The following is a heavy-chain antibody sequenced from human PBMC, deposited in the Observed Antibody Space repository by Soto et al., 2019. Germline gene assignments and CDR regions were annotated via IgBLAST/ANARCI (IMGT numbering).Heavy chain of an antibody. CDR3: ARRHIAATGIDPWFDP. J-gene: IGHJ5*02. CDR2: IYPGDSDT. CDR1: GYTFTTYC. Sequence: WELLRVSWRASGYTFTTYCSAWVRQMPGKGLEWMGSIYPGDSDTRYSPSFQGQVTISADKSISSAYLQWSSLKASDTAMYYCARRHIAATGIDPWFDPWGQGTLVTVSS. D-gene: IGHD6-13*01. V-gene: IGHV5-51*01.